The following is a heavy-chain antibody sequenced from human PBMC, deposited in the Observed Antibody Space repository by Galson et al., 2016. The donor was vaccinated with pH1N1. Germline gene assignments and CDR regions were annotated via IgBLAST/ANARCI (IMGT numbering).Heavy chain of an antibody. V-gene: IGHV3-48*01. CDR1: GFSFSNHG. Sequence: SLRLSCAASGFSFSNHGMNWVRQAPGKGLEWIAYISHDSGSRIIHYADSVKGRFTISRDDAKTSLYLQMNSLIAEDTAVYYCARVPVNHDNWLDPLGQGTLVAVSS. J-gene: IGHJ5*02. CDR3: ARVPVNHDNWLDP. CDR2: ISHDSGSRII.